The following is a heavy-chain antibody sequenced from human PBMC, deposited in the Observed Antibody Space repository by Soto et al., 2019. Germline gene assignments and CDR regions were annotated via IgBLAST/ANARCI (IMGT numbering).Heavy chain of an antibody. J-gene: IGHJ4*02. D-gene: IGHD2-8*01. V-gene: IGHV3-30-3*01. CDR3: ARSRNGAVPDSINF. CDR2: ISRDGSSK. Sequence: SAVKVYSVAPGVTFSLYAMHWVRRAPGEGLEWVAVISRDGSSKYYGDSVKGRFTVSRDNSNNTLYLSMTSLRPDDTAVFYCARSRNGAVPDSINFWGQGTLVTVSS. CDR1: GVTFSLYA.